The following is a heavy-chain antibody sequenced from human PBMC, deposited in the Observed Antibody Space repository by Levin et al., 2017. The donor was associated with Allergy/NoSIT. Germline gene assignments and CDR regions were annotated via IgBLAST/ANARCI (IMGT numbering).Heavy chain of an antibody. J-gene: IGHJ4*02. V-gene: IGHV4-59*08. D-gene: IGHD1-26*01. CDR2: IYYSGST. Sequence: SETLSLTCTVSGGSISSYYWSWIRQPPGKGLEWIGYIYYSGSTNYNPSLKSRVTISVDTSKNQFSLKLSSVTAADTAVYYCASLVGATTAYWGQGTLVTVSS. CDR1: GGSISSYY. CDR3: ASLVGATTAY.